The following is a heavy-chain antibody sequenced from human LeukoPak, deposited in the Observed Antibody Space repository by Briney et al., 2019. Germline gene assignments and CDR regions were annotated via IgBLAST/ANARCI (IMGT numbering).Heavy chain of an antibody. CDR3: ARHIGGRYYYYYMDV. J-gene: IGHJ6*03. CDR2: IYYIGNT. Sequence: SETLSLTCTVSGCSISSSSYYWGWIRQPPGKGLEWIGNIYYIGNTYYNPSLKSRVAISVDTSKNQFSLKLSSVTAADTAVYYCARHIGGRYYYYYMDVWGKGTTVTISS. D-gene: IGHD3-16*02. CDR1: GCSISSSSYY. V-gene: IGHV4-39*01.